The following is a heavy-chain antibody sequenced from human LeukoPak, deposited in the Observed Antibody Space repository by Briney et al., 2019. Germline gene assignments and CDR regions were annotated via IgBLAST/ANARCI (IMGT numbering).Heavy chain of an antibody. D-gene: IGHD6-13*01. CDR2: IYYSGST. CDR3: ARAVDSSSWSPVGY. Sequence: SETLSLTCTVSGGSISSSSYYWGWIRQPPGKGLEWIGYIYYSGSTNYNPSLKSRVTISVDTSKNQFSLKLSSVTAADTAVYYCARAVDSSSWSPVGYWGQGTLVTVSS. CDR1: GGSISSSSYY. J-gene: IGHJ4*02. V-gene: IGHV4-61*05.